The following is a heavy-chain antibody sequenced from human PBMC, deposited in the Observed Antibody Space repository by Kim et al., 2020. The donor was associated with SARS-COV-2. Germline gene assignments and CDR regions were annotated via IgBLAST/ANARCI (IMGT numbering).Heavy chain of an antibody. CDR3: ARGPSSGSYPFDY. J-gene: IGHJ4*02. D-gene: IGHD3-10*01. Sequence: NPSLKSRVTIAVDTSKNPFSLKLSSVTAADTAVYYCARGPSSGSYPFDYWGQGTLVTVSS. V-gene: IGHV4-59*09.